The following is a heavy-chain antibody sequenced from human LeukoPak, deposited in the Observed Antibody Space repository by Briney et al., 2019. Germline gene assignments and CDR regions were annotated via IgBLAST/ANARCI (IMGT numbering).Heavy chain of an antibody. CDR2: INPSGGST. D-gene: IGHD2-21*02. V-gene: IGHV1-46*01. CDR1: GYTFTSYY. Sequence: ASVKVSCKASGYTFTSYYMHWVRQAPGQGLEWMGIINPSGGSTSYAQKFQGRVTMTRDTSTSTVYMELSSLRSEDTAVYYCARDFLDIVVVTASGYFDYWGQGTLATVSS. J-gene: IGHJ4*02. CDR3: ARDFLDIVVVTASGYFDY.